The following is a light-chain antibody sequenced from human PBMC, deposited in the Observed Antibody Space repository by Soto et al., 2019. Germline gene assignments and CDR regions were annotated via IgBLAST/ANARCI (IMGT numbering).Light chain of an antibody. CDR3: QSYDSTLSARYV. V-gene: IGLV1-40*01. Sequence: QSVLTQPPSVSGAPGRRFTISCTGSSSNIGAGYDVHWYQQRPGTAPKLLIFGNINRPSGVPARFSGSKSGTSASLAITGLQAEDEGDYYCQSYDSTLSARYVFGTGTKVTVL. J-gene: IGLJ1*01. CDR1: SSNIGAGYD. CDR2: GNI.